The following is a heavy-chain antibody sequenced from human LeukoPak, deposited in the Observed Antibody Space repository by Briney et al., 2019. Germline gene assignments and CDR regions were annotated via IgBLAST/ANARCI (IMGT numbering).Heavy chain of an antibody. D-gene: IGHD3-10*01. CDR2: IYHSGST. Sequence: PSETLSLTCGVSSDSISSSNWWSWVRQPPGKGLEWIGEIYHSGSTNYNPSLKSRVTISVDTSKNQFSLKLSSVTAADTAVYYCARRLVRGAQFDYWGQGTLVTVSS. J-gene: IGHJ4*02. CDR3: ARRLVRGAQFDY. V-gene: IGHV4-4*02. CDR1: SDSISSSNW.